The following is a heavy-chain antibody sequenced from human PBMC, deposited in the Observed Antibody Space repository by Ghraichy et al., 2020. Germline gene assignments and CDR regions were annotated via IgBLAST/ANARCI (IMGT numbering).Heavy chain of an antibody. Sequence: SETLSLTCTVSGGSISSSSYYWGWIRQPPGKGLEWIGSIYYSGSTYYNPSLKSRVTISVDTSKNQFSLKLSSVTAADTAVYYCSLYCGGDCYSYYFDYWGQGTLVTVSS. V-gene: IGHV4-39*01. CDR3: SLYCGGDCYSYYFDY. CDR1: GGSISSSSYY. D-gene: IGHD2-21*02. CDR2: IYYSGST. J-gene: IGHJ4*02.